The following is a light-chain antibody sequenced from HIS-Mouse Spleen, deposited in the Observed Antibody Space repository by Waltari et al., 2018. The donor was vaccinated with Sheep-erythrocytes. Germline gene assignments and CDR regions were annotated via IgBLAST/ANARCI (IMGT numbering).Light chain of an antibody. V-gene: IGLV2-11*01. CDR3: CSYAGSYTFWV. J-gene: IGLJ3*02. Sequence: QSALTQPRSVSGSPGPSVTIPFTGTSSDVGGYNYVSWYQHHPGKAPKLMIYDVSKRPSGVPDRFSGSKSGNTASLTISGLQAEDEADYYCCSYAGSYTFWVFGGGTRLTVL. CDR2: DVS. CDR1: SSDVGGYNY.